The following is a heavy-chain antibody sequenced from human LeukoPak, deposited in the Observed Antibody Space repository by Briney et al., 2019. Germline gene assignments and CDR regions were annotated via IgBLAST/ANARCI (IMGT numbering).Heavy chain of an antibody. CDR1: GGSISTFY. V-gene: IGHV4-59*08. CDR3: ANYDGAPRS. Sequence: SETLSLTCTVSGGSISTFYWSWIRQPPGKGLEWIGYIYHSGTTNYSPSLKSRVTISVDTSKNQLSLKLNSVTAADTAVYYCANYDGAPRSWGQGTLVTVSS. J-gene: IGHJ4*02. CDR2: IYHSGTT. D-gene: IGHD3-16*01.